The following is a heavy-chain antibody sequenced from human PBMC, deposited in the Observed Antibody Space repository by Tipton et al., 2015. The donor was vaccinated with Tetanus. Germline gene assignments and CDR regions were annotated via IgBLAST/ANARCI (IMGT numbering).Heavy chain of an antibody. CDR1: GASLRGGDYH. J-gene: IGHJ3*02. CDR3: ARHGHPSAVVARDASDI. D-gene: IGHD2-15*01. V-gene: IGHV4-61*08. Sequence: TLSLTCTVSGASLRGGDYHWSWIRQPPGKGLEWLAYISGSGTSNSNYYLKSRITMTHDTSRNQFSLNLKSVTAADTAVYYCARHGHPSAVVARDASDIWGHGTMVNVSS. CDR2: ISGSGTS.